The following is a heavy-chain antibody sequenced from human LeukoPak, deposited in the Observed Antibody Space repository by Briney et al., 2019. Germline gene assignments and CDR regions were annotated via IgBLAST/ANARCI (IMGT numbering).Heavy chain of an antibody. CDR3: ARRKCSGGSCYDAFDI. CDR1: SGSISRYY. D-gene: IGHD2-15*01. Sequence: SETLSLTCTVSSGSISRYYWSWIRQPAGKGLEWIGRISTSGSTNYNPSLKSRVTMSVDTSKNQVSLKLSSVTAADTAVYFCARRKCSGGSCYDAFDIWGQGTMVTVSS. J-gene: IGHJ3*02. CDR2: ISTSGST. V-gene: IGHV4-4*07.